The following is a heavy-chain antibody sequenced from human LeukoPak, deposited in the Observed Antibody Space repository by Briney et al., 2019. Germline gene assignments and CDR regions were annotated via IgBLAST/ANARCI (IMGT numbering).Heavy chain of an antibody. Sequence: PGGTLRLSCAASGFTFSIYGMNWVRQSPGKGLEWVSGIGGSGDRTYYADSVKGRFSISRDNSKNTLYLQINSLRVEDTAVYYCAKVGLTVTTILDYFDYRGQGTLVTVSS. J-gene: IGHJ4*02. V-gene: IGHV3-23*01. CDR2: IGGSGDRT. CDR3: AKVGLTVTTILDYFDY. D-gene: IGHD4-11*01. CDR1: GFTFSIYG.